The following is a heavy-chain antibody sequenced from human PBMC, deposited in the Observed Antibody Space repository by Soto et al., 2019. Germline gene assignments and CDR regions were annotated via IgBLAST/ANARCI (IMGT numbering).Heavy chain of an antibody. CDR1: GGSLSSYY. CDR2: IYYSGST. V-gene: IGHV4-59*01. CDR3: ARTWGSTTDY. D-gene: IGHD3-16*01. Sequence: QVQLQESGPGLVKPSETLSLTCVVSGGSLSSYYWSWIRQPPGKGLEWIGYIYYSGSTNYNPSPKSRITISVDTSKNQFSLKLRSVTAADTAVYYCARTWGSTTDYWGRGTLVTVSS. J-gene: IGHJ4*02.